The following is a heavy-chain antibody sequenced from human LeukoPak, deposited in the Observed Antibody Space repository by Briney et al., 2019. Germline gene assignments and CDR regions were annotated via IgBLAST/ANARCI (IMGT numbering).Heavy chain of an antibody. CDR2: IIPIFGTA. V-gene: IGHV1-69*13. CDR3: AREGPCGGDCYVGFDY. Sequence: ASVKVSCKASGGTFSIYAISWVRQAPGQGLEWMGGIIPIFGTANYAQKFQGRVTITADESTSTAYMELSSLRSEDTAVYYCAREGPCGGDCYVGFDYWGQGTLVTVSS. J-gene: IGHJ4*02. D-gene: IGHD2-21*02. CDR1: GGTFSIYA.